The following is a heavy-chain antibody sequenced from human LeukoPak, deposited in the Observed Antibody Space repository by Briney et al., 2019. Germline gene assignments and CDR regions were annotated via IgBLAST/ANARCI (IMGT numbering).Heavy chain of an antibody. V-gene: IGHV3-53*01. CDR3: ASDLRGAGYYFYYAMDV. Sequence: GGSLRLSCAASGFDVSDKYMNWVRQAPGKGLEWVSLIYSGGSTYYADSVKGRFTISRDNSQNTVYLQMTSVSDEDTALYYCASDLRGAGYYFYYAMDVWGQGTTVTVSS. CDR2: IYSGGST. D-gene: IGHD4-17*01. J-gene: IGHJ6*02. CDR1: GFDVSDKY.